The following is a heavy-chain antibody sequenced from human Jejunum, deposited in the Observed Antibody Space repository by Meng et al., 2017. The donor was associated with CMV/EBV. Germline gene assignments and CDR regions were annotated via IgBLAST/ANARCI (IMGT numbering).Heavy chain of an antibody. CDR2: IVPLLGTV. D-gene: IGHD3-3*02. Sequence: ASGGTFSSYDISWVRQAPGHGLEWMGGIVPLLGTVNYAQKFQGRITITTDESTSTGYMELSSLRSEDTAVYYCARAHDSISNPYFDFWGQGTLVTVSS. CDR3: ARAHDSISNPYFDF. J-gene: IGHJ4*02. CDR1: GGTFSSYD. V-gene: IGHV1-69*05.